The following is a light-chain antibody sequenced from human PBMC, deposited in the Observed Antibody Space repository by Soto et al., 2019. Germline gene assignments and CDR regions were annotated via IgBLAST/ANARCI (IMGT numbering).Light chain of an antibody. J-gene: IGKJ1*01. CDR1: QNIXNN. CDR3: QQHTNDTWT. Sequence: KQSSSALSVTQPESATLACRSSQNIXNNLDWYKRKPGQAPRVLXSDTSTRATTVPARFNGSGSGTEFTLPISSLQPDDFASYDCQQHTNDTWTFGQGTRLDI. CDR2: DTS. V-gene: IGKV3-15*01.